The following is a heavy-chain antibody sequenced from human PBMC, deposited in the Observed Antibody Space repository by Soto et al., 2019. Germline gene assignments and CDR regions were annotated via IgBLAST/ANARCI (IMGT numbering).Heavy chain of an antibody. CDR3: ANPRVVTSSFGY. CDR2: ISGSGGST. Sequence: PGGSLRLSCAASGFTFSSYAMSWVRQAPGKGLEWVSAISGSGGSTYYADSVKGRFTISRDNSKNTLYLQLNSLRAEDTAVYYCANPRVVTSSFGYWGQGTLVTVSS. V-gene: IGHV3-23*01. D-gene: IGHD3-22*01. J-gene: IGHJ4*02. CDR1: GFTFSSYA.